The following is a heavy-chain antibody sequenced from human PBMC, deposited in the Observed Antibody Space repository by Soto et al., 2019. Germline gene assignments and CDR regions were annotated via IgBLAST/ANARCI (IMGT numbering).Heavy chain of an antibody. CDR3: ARVRTGLLEWLSGRNWFDP. D-gene: IGHD3-3*01. V-gene: IGHV4-34*01. CDR1: GGSFSGYY. Sequence: QVQLQQWGAGLLKPSETLSLTCAVYGGSFSGYYWSWIRQPPGKGLEWIGEINHSGSTNYNPSLKSRVTISVDTSKNQFSLKLSSVTAADTAVYYCARVRTGLLEWLSGRNWFDPWGQGTLVTVSS. CDR2: INHSGST. J-gene: IGHJ5*02.